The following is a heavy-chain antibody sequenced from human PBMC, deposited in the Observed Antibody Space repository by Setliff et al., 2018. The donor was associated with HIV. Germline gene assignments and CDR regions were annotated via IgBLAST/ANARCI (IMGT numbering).Heavy chain of an antibody. CDR1: GGSFSGYY. J-gene: IGHJ6*03. CDR2: INHSGST. D-gene: IGHD1-26*01. CDR3: ARDKGGTYDGMYYYYYMDV. V-gene: IGHV4-34*01. Sequence: PSETLSLTCAVYGGSFSGYYWSWSRQPPGKGLEWIGEINHSGSTNYNPSPKSRVTISVDTSKNQFSLKLNSVTAADTAVYFCARDKGGTYDGMYYYYYMDVWGKGTTVTVSS.